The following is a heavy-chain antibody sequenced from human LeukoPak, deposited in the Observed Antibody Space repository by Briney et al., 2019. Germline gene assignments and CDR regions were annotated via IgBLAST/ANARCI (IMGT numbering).Heavy chain of an antibody. D-gene: IGHD5-24*01. CDR3: AKDAGYRENYYHYYYLDV. CDR1: GFTFSKYG. Sequence: PGGSLRLSCVASGFTFSKYGIHWVRQAPAKGLEWVAFIRYDESNTYYADSVKGRFTVSRDNSKNTLYLQMHSLGVEDTAVYYCAKDAGYRENYYHYYYLDVWGKGTTVTVSS. J-gene: IGHJ6*03. V-gene: IGHV3-30*02. CDR2: IRYDESNT.